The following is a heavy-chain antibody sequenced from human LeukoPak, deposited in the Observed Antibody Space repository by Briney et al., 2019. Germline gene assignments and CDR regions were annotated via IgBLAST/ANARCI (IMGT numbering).Heavy chain of an antibody. V-gene: IGHV1-46*01. CDR2: INPSGGST. D-gene: IGHD2-8*02. Sequence: GASVKVSCKASGYTFTSYDINWVRQAPGQGLEWMGIINPSGGSTSYAQKFQGRVTMTRDTSTSTVYMELSSLRSEDTAVYYCARDSDTGPLDYWGQGTLVTVSS. J-gene: IGHJ4*02. CDR1: GYTFTSYD. CDR3: ARDSDTGPLDY.